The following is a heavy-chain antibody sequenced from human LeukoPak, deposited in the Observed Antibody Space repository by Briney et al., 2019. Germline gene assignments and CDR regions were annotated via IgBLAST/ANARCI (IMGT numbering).Heavy chain of an antibody. D-gene: IGHD3-22*01. Sequence: GGSLRLSCAASGFTFYDYAMHWVRQAPGKGLEWVSGISWNSGSIGYADSVKGRFTISRDNAKNSLYLQMNSLRAEDTALYYCAKDSNPGYYYDSSGPDYWGQGTLVTVSS. CDR3: AKDSNPGYYYDSSGPDY. CDR2: ISWNSGSI. J-gene: IGHJ4*02. V-gene: IGHV3-9*01. CDR1: GFTFYDYA.